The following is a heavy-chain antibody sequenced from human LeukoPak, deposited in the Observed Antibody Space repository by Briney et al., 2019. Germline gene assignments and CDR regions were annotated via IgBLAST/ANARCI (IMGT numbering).Heavy chain of an antibody. CDR1: GFTFSSYG. D-gene: IGHD1-26*01. CDR2: ISYDGSNK. CDR3: AKDGPVGGAQFDY. V-gene: IGHV3-30*18. J-gene: IGHJ4*02. Sequence: GRSLRLSCAASGFTFSSYGMHWVRQAPGKGLEWVAVISYDGSNKYYADSVKGRFTISRDNSKNTLYLQMNSLRAEDTAVYYCAKDGPVGGAQFDYWGQGTLVTVSS.